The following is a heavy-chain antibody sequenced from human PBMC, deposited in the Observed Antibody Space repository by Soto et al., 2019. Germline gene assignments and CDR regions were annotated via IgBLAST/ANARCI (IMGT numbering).Heavy chain of an antibody. V-gene: IGHV1-2*04. Sequence: ASVKVSCKASGYTFTGYYMHWVRQAPGQGLEWMGWINPNSGGTNYAQKFQGWVTMTRDTSISTAYMELSRLRSDDTAVYYCARDPPAAGNYYYYYGMDVRGQGTTVTVSS. CDR2: INPNSGGT. J-gene: IGHJ6*02. CDR3: ARDPPAAGNYYYYYGMDV. CDR1: GYTFTGYY. D-gene: IGHD6-13*01.